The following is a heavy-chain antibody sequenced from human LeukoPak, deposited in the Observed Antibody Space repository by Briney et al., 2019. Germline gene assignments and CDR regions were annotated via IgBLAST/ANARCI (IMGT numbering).Heavy chain of an antibody. V-gene: IGHV3-23*01. CDR1: GFTFSSYA. J-gene: IGHJ5*02. CDR2: ISGSGGST. Sequence: GGSLRLSCAASGFTFSSYAMSWVRQAPGKGLEWVSAISGSGGSTYYADSVKGRFTISRGNSKNTLYLQMNSLRAEDTAVYYCAKDLPGLHATPEGDDPWGQGTLVTVSS. D-gene: IGHD3-16*01. CDR3: AKDLPGLHATPEGDDP.